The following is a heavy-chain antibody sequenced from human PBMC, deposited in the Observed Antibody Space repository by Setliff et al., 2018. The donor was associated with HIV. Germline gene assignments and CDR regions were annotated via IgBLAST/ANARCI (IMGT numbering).Heavy chain of an antibody. CDR2: FDPEGDET. Sequence: ASVKVSCKVSGYSLTELSIHWVRQAPGEGLERMGGFDPEGDETVYAEKFQGRVTMTEDTSTDTAYMALSSLRSEDTAMYYCATSGFYDILTGPTPGVFDIWGQGTMVTVSS. D-gene: IGHD3-9*01. J-gene: IGHJ3*02. V-gene: IGHV1-24*01. CDR3: ATSGFYDILTGPTPGVFDI. CDR1: GYSLTELS.